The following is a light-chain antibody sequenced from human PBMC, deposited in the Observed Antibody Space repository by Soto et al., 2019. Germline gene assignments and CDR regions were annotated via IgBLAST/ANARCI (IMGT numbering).Light chain of an antibody. CDR1: QSVSSW. CDR2: RAS. CDR3: QQYESLPYT. J-gene: IGKJ2*01. Sequence: DIQSTQSPSSESVSVGDRVSITCRANQSVSSWLAWYQQKPGRAPKLLIYRASSLESGVPSTFSGSGSGTEFTLTISSLQPDDFATYYCQQYESLPYTLGQGTKVDI. V-gene: IGKV1-5*03.